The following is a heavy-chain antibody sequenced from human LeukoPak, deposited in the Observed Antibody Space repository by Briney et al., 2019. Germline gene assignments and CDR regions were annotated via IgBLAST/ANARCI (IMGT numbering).Heavy chain of an antibody. CDR3: AREPYTSGRYYNPFDP. J-gene: IGHJ5*02. CDR2: TDHSGNS. V-gene: IGHV4-39*07. Sequence: ASETLSLTCTVSGASISSSSYYWGWIRQPPKKGLEWIESTDHSGNSFYNPSLKSRVTISVDTSNNQISLTLSSVSAADTAVYFCAREPYTSGRYYNPFDPWGQGTLVTVSS. CDR1: GASISSSSYY. D-gene: IGHD3-10*01.